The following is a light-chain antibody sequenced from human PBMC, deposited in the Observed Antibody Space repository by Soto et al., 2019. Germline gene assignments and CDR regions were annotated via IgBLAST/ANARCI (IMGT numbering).Light chain of an antibody. CDR1: SSDVGGYNY. CDR3: CSYAGSYTLM. J-gene: IGLJ3*02. CDR2: DVN. V-gene: IGLV2-11*01. Sequence: QSALTQPRSVSGSPGQSVTVSCTGTSSDVGGYNYVSWYQQHPGKAPKLIISDVNRRPSGVPDRFSGSKSGNTASLTISGLQAEDEADYYCCSYAGSYTLMFGGGTKLTVL.